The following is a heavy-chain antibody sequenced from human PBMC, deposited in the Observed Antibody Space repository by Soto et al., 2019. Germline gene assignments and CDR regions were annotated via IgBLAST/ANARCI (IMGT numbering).Heavy chain of an antibody. CDR3: ARHFPGPRVEYQLPRTYYYYYGMDV. CDR2: IYCSGST. Sequence: SETLSLTCAVSGGSISSYYWSWIRQPPGKGLEWIGYIYCSGSTNYNPSLKSRVTISVDTSKAEFSLKLSSVTAADTAVYYCARHFPGPRVEYQLPRTYYYYYGMDVWGQGTTVNVSS. D-gene: IGHD2-2*01. V-gene: IGHV4-59*08. CDR1: GGSISSYY. J-gene: IGHJ6*02.